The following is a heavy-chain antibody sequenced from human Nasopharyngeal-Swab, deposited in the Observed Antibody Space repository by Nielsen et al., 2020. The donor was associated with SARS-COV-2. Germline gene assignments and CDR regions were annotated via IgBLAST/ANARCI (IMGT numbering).Heavy chain of an antibody. D-gene: IGHD6-19*01. CDR3: ARVKVRRSGWFLVDYYYMDV. CDR2: MNPYRGNI. J-gene: IGHJ6*03. Sequence: WARQAPGQALEGVGWMNPYRGNIGYAQKYQGRVTMTRNTSISTAYMELSSLRSEDTAVYYCARVKVRRSGWFLVDYYYMDVWGKGTTVTVSS. V-gene: IGHV1-8*01.